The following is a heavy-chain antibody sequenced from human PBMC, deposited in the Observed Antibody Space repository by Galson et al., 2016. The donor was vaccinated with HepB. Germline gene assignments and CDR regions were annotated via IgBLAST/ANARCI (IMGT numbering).Heavy chain of an antibody. J-gene: IGHJ4*02. D-gene: IGHD1-1*01. CDR1: GFTFSNYA. CDR2: IVGDGSRE. V-gene: IGHV3-23*01. CDR3: VKERLERRLGFDY. Sequence: SLRLSCAASGFTFSNYAMAWVRQAPGKGLDWVSAIVGDGSREFYADSVEGRFTMSRDNSKNTLYLHMNSLRAEDTAVYYCVKERLERRLGFDYWGQGALVTVSS.